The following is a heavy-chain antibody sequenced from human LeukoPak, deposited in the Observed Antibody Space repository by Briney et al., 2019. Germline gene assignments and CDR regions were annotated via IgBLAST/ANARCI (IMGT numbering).Heavy chain of an antibody. Sequence: PGGSLRLSCAASGFTFSTYGMHWVRQAPGKGLEWVSSITSSSGYTYYADSVKGRFTISRDNAYNSLYLQMDSLSADDTAVYYCARSDSGSGSYFDYWGQGTLVTVSS. V-gene: IGHV3-21*01. D-gene: IGHD3-10*01. J-gene: IGHJ4*02. CDR2: ITSSSGYT. CDR3: ARSDSGSGSYFDY. CDR1: GFTFSTYG.